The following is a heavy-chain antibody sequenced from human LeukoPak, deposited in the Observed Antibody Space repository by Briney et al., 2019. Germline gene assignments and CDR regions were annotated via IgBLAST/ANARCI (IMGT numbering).Heavy chain of an antibody. CDR3: AKDPSVGGTAEYFQH. J-gene: IGHJ1*01. CDR1: GFTFSSYA. V-gene: IGHV3-23*01. CDR2: ISGSGGST. D-gene: IGHD1-26*01. Sequence: PGGPLRLSCAASGFTFSSYAMSWVRQAPGKGLEWVSVISGSGGSTYYADSVEGRFTISRDNSKNTLFLQMNSLRAEDTAVYYCAKDPSVGGTAEYFQHWGQGTLVTVSS.